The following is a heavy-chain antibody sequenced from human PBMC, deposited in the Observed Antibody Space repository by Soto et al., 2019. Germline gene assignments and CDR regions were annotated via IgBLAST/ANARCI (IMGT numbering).Heavy chain of an antibody. CDR1: GYTFTSYA. V-gene: IGHV1-3*01. J-gene: IGHJ5*02. CDR2: INAGNGNT. D-gene: IGHD6-19*01. CDR3: ARDRVIWYSSGWPYNWFYP. Sequence: QVQLVQSGAEVKKPGASVKVSCKASGYTFTSYAMHWVRQAPGQRLEWMGWINAGNGNTKYSQKFQGRVTITRDTSASTAYMELSRLRSEDTAVYDCARDRVIWYSSGWPYNWFYPWGQGTLVTVSS.